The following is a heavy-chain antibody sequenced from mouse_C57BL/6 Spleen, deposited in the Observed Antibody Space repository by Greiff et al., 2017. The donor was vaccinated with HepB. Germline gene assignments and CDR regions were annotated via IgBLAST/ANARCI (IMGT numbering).Heavy chain of an antibody. CDR3: ARLYHGSSYWYFDV. Sequence: QVTLKVSGPGILQSSQTLSLTCSFSGFSLSTSGMGVSWIRQPSGKGLEWLAHIYWDDDKRYNPSLKRRLTISKNTSRNQIFLKITSVDTADTATYSCARLYHGSSYWYFDVWGTGTTVTVSS. D-gene: IGHD1-1*01. V-gene: IGHV8-12*01. CDR2: IYWDDDK. CDR1: GFSLSTSGMG. J-gene: IGHJ1*03.